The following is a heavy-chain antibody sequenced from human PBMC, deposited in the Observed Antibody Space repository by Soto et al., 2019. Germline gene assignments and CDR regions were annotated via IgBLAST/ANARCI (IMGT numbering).Heavy chain of an antibody. J-gene: IGHJ4*02. D-gene: IGHD2-8*01. CDR1: GYSFTSYW. CDR2: IYPGDSDT. CDR3: ARHVGSLIPMGGYCTNGVCYDPLWSDY. V-gene: IGHV5-51*01. Sequence: EVQLVQSGAEVKKPGESLKISCKGSGYSFTSYWIGWVRQMPGKGLEWMGIIYPGDSDTRYSPSFQGQVTISADKSISTAYLQWSSLKASDTAMYYCARHVGSLIPMGGYCTNGVCYDPLWSDYWGQGTLVTVSS.